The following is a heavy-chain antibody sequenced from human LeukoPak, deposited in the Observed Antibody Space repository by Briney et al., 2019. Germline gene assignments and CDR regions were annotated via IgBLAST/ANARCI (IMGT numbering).Heavy chain of an antibody. CDR3: AIWTSVNY. J-gene: IGHJ4*02. CDR1: GFTLNRSW. D-gene: IGHD1-1*01. CDR2: MDPSGSQK. V-gene: IGHV3-7*01. Sequence: PGGSLRLSCAASGFTLNRSWMNWVRQAPGKGLEWVANMDPSGSQKRYVDSVKGRFIISKDNPGASLYLDMYNLRAEDTAIYYCAIWTSVNYWGQGTLVTVSS.